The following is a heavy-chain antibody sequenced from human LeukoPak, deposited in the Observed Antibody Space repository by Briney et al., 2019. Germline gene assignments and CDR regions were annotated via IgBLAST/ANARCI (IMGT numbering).Heavy chain of an antibody. J-gene: IGHJ3*02. Sequence: GGSLRLSCAASGFTFSSYSMNWVRQAPGKGLEWVSSISSSSSYIYYADSVKGRFTISRDNAKNSLYLQMNSLRAEDTAVYYCARVKEVIAATRDGFDIWGQGTMVTVSS. D-gene: IGHD2-15*01. CDR2: ISSSSSYI. CDR1: GFTFSSYS. CDR3: ARVKEVIAATRDGFDI. V-gene: IGHV3-21*01.